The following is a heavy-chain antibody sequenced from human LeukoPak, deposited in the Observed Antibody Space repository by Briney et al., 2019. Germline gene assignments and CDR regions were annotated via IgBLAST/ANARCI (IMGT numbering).Heavy chain of an antibody. CDR2: INPSGGST. CDR3: ARDRYSSSYENYYFEY. CDR1: GYTFTSYY. J-gene: IGHJ4*02. Sequence: ASVKVSCKASGYTFTSYYMHWVRQAPGQGLEWMGIINPSGGSTSYAQKFEGRVTMTRDTSTSTVYMELSSLRSEDTAVYYCARDRYSSSYENYYFEYWGQGALVTVSS. D-gene: IGHD6-6*01. V-gene: IGHV1-46*01.